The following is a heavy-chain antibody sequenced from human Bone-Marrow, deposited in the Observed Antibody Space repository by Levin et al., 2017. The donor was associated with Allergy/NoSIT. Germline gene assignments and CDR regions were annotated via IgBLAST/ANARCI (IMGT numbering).Heavy chain of an antibody. CDR1: GYTFTGYH. Sequence: GESLKISCKSFGYTFTGYHIHWVRQAPGQGLGWMGWINTNSGGTYFPQKFQGRVSMTRDTSISTAYMDLSRLKSGDTAMYYCARSIAAADYNWFDSWGQGTLVTVSS. D-gene: IGHD6-13*01. J-gene: IGHJ5*01. V-gene: IGHV1-2*02. CDR2: INTNSGGT. CDR3: ARSIAAADYNWFDS.